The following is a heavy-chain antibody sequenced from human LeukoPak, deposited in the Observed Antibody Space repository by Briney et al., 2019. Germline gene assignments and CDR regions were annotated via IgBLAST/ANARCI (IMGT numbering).Heavy chain of an antibody. CDR1: GFTFTGYY. CDR3: ARDIGSGSYY. J-gene: IGHJ4*02. Sequence: ASVKVSCKASGFTFTGYYIHWVRQAPGQGLEWMGWINPNSGDTNYAQKFQGRVTMTRDTSINTAYMELSRLRSDDTAVYYCARDIGSGSYYWGQGTLVTVSS. V-gene: IGHV1-2*02. D-gene: IGHD3-10*01. CDR2: INPNSGDT.